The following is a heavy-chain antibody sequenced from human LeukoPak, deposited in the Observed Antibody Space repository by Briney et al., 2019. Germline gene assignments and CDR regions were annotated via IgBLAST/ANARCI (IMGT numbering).Heavy chain of an antibody. CDR2: FDPEDGET. D-gene: IGHD6-13*01. CDR1: GYTLTELS. V-gene: IGHV1-24*01. J-gene: IGHJ1*01. Sequence: ASVKVSCKVSGYTLTELSMHWVRQAPGKGPEWMGGFDPEDGETIYAQKFQGRVTMTEDTSTDTAYMELSSLRSEDTAVYYCATLAFSGIAAAGTDFQHWGQGTLVTVSS. CDR3: ATLAFSGIAAAGTDFQH.